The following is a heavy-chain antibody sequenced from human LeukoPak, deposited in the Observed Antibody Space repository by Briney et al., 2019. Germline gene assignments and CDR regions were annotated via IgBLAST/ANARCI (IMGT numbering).Heavy chain of an antibody. V-gene: IGHV3-11*06. CDR3: AREIVGAIDY. J-gene: IGHJ4*02. Sequence: GGSLRLSCAASGFTFSDYYMSWIRQAPGKGLEWVSYISSSSSYTNYADSVKGRFTISRDNAKNSLYLQMNNLRAEDTAVYYCAREIVGAIDYWGQGTLVTVSS. CDR2: ISSSSSYT. CDR1: GFTFSDYY. D-gene: IGHD1-26*01.